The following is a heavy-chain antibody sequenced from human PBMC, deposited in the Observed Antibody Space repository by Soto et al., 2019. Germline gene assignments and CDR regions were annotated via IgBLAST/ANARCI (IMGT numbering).Heavy chain of an antibody. CDR3: AHSNDYVDYGALDY. V-gene: IGHV2-5*02. Sequence: QITLKESGPTLVKPTQTLTLTCTFSGFSLSTSGVGVGWIRQPPGKALEWLALIYWDDDKRYSPSLKSRLTITKATYKNQVVLTMTNMDPVDTATYYCAHSNDYVDYGALDYWGQGTLVTVSS. J-gene: IGHJ4*02. D-gene: IGHD4-17*01. CDR1: GFSLSTSGVG. CDR2: IYWDDDK.